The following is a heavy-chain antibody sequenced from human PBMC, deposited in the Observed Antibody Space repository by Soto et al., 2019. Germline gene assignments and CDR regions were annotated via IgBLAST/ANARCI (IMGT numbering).Heavy chain of an antibody. V-gene: IGHV3-21*01. D-gene: IGHD3-10*01. CDR1: GFNFSDSR. CDR2: ISSYNSYT. Sequence: PRGALLLSCATSGFNFSDSRMNWVRQAPGKGLESVASISSYNSYTYYADSIKGRFTISRDNAKKSLYLQMSSLSAEDTAVYYCARHRGMVRGVLITTYIDYWGHGTPVTVSS. J-gene: IGHJ4*01. CDR3: ARHRGMVRGVLITTYIDY.